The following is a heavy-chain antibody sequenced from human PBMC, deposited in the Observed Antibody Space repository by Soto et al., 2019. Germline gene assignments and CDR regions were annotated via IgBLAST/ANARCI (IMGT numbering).Heavy chain of an antibody. CDR1: GFTFSSCA. Sequence: GGSLRLSCAASGFTFSSCAMHWVRQAPGKGLEWVALISYDGSNKYIADSVKDRFTISRDNSKNTLYLQMNSLRAEDTAVYYCARGGRLTAAATDYWGQGTLVTVSS. J-gene: IGHJ4*02. CDR3: ARGGRLTAAATDY. V-gene: IGHV3-30-3*01. D-gene: IGHD6-13*01. CDR2: ISYDGSNK.